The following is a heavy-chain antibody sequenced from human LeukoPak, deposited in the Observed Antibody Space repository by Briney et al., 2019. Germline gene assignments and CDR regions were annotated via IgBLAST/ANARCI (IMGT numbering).Heavy chain of an antibody. J-gene: IGHJ5*02. CDR1: GGSISSFF. D-gene: IGHD2-2*01. CDR3: ARDLGFCSTTTCYPYFDP. Sequence: SETLSLSCTVSGGSISSFFWSWIRQPPGKGLEWIGYIYYSGNTKYNPSLQSRLTISVDTSKNQFSLKLSAMTAADTAVYYCARDLGFCSTTTCYPYFDPVGQGSLATVSS. CDR2: IYYSGNT. V-gene: IGHV4-59*01.